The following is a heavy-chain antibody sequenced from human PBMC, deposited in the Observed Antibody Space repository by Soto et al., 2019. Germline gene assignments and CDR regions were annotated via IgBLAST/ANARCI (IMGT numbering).Heavy chain of an antibody. CDR3: ARGPSFWCGYSHRNWFAP. V-gene: IGHV4-34*01. Sequence: SETLSLTCAVYGGSFSGYYWSWIRQPPWKGLEWIGEINHSGSTNYNPSLKSRVTISVDTSKNQFSLKLSSVTAADTAVYYCARGPSFWCGYSHRNWFAPRGQGTPVTVSS. D-gene: IGHD3-3*01. CDR2: INHSGST. J-gene: IGHJ5*02. CDR1: GGSFSGYY.